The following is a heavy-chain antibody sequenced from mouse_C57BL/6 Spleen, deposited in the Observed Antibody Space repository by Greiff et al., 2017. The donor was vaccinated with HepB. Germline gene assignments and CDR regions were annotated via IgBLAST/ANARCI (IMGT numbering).Heavy chain of an antibody. CDR3: ARRTDYGSRGYFDV. Sequence: QVQLKQPGAELVKPGASVKLSCKASGYTFTSYWMHWVKQRPGQGLEWIGMIHPNSGSTNYNEKFKSKATLTVDKSSSTAYMQLSSLTSEDSAVYYCARRTDYGSRGYFDVWGTGTTVTVSS. J-gene: IGHJ1*03. V-gene: IGHV1-64*01. CDR1: GYTFTSYW. CDR2: IHPNSGST. D-gene: IGHD1-1*01.